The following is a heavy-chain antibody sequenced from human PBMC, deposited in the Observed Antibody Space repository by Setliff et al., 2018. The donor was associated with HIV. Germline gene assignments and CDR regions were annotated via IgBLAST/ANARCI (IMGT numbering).Heavy chain of an antibody. CDR3: ARAGSYGWDY. CDR2: IHTSGST. CDR1: GGSISSGSYY. D-gene: IGHD5-18*01. V-gene: IGHV4-61*09. J-gene: IGHJ4*02. Sequence: ASETLSLTCTVSGGSISSGSYYWSWIRQPAGKGLEWIGHIHTSGSTKYNPSLKSRVTISVDTSKNQVSLKLSSVTAADTAVYYCARAGSYGWDYWGQGRQVTVSS.